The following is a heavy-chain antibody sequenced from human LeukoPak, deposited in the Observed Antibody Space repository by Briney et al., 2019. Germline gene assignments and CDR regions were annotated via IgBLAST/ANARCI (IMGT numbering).Heavy chain of an antibody. Sequence: SETLSLTCTVSGGSISSGGYSWSWIRQHPGQGLEWIGYIYYSGSTYYNPSLKSRVTISVDTSKNQFSLKLSSVTAADTAVYYCARDRTGTSYGFRYYYGMDVWGQGTTVTVSS. CDR2: IYYSGST. D-gene: IGHD1-7*01. CDR1: GGSISSGGYS. V-gene: IGHV4-31*03. CDR3: ARDRTGTSYGFRYYYGMDV. J-gene: IGHJ6*02.